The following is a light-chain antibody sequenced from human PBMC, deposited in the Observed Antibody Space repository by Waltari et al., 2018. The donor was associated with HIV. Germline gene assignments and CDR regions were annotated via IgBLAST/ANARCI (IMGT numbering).Light chain of an antibody. V-gene: IGLV8-61*01. J-gene: IGLJ3*02. Sequence: QTVVTQEPSFSVSPGRPVTRTSVFRSGPVSTIYYPHWYQQSPGQAPRTLIYSTSPRSSGVPDRFSGSILGNKAALTITGAQADDESDYYCVLYMGSGIWVFGGGTKLTVL. CDR2: STS. CDR3: VLYMGSGIWV. CDR1: SGPVSTIYY.